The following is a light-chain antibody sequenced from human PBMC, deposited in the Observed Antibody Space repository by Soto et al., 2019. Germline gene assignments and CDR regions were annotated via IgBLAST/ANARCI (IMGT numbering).Light chain of an antibody. Sequence: ESVMTQSPATLSVSPGERATLSCRATQTVNNKVVWYQHKPGQAPRLLIYGASTRATGIPARFSGSGSGTEFTLSISSLQSEDFAVYYCRQYNSWPPITFGQGTRLEIK. J-gene: IGKJ5*01. CDR1: QTVNNK. CDR3: RQYNSWPPIT. V-gene: IGKV3-15*01. CDR2: GAS.